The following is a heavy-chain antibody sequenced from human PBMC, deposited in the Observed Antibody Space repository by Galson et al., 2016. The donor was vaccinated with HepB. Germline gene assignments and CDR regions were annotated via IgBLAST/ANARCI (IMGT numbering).Heavy chain of an antibody. V-gene: IGHV1-2*02. CDR1: GYTLTDYN. Sequence: SVKVSCKASGYTLTDYNMRWVRQAPGQGLEWLGWINPKTGDTNSAQKFQGRVTMTRDTSINTAYMELSRLRSDDTAVYYCARDGTVTTGAGADYWGQGTLVTVSS. CDR3: ARDGTVTTGAGADY. J-gene: IGHJ4*02. CDR2: INPKTGDT. D-gene: IGHD4-17*01.